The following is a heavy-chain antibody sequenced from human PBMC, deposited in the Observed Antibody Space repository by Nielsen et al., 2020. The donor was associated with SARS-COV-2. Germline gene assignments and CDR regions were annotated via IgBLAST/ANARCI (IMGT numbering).Heavy chain of an antibody. CDR2: ISYDGSNK. CDR3: AKDAPYDYVWGSLDY. D-gene: IGHD3-16*01. V-gene: IGHV3-30*18. J-gene: IGHJ4*02. Sequence: GESLKISCAASGFTFSSYGMHWVRQAPGKGLEWVAVISYDGSNKYYADSVKGRFTISRDNSKNTLYLQMNSLRAEDTAVYYCAKDAPYDYVWGSLDYWGQGTLVTVSS. CDR1: GFTFSSYG.